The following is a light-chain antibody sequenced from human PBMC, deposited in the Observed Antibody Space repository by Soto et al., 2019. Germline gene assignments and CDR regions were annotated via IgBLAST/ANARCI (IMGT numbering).Light chain of an antibody. V-gene: IGLV3-21*02. CDR3: QVWDSTSDHYF. CDR2: DGT. CDR1: NIGSKS. Sequence: SYELTQPPSVSVAPGQTARITCGGNNIGSKSVHWYQQKPGQAPVLVVYDGTDRPSGIPERFSGSNSGNTATLTISGVEAGDEADYYCQVWDSTSDHYFFGTGTKVTVL. J-gene: IGLJ1*01.